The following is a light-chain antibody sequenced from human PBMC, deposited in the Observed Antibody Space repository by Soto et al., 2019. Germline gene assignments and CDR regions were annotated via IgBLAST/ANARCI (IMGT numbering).Light chain of an antibody. V-gene: IGKV3-20*01. J-gene: IGKJ5*01. CDR2: GAS. Sequence: EIVLTQSPGTLSLSPGERATLSCRAIQSVSSSNLAWYQQKPGQAPRLLIYGASSRATGIPDRFSGSGSGTDFTLTISRLEPEDFAVYYCQQYGSSPITFGQGTRPEIK. CDR3: QQYGSSPIT. CDR1: QSVSSSN.